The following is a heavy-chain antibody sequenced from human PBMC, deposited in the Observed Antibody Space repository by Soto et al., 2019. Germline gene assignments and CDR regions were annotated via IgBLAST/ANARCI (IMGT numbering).Heavy chain of an antibody. CDR3: ARVGSAAPSYYDYMDV. CDR1: GGSISSGGYY. D-gene: IGHD2-15*01. Sequence: QVQLQESGPGLVKPSQTLSLTCTVSGGSISSGGYYWSWIRQHPGKGLEWIGYIYYSGSTYYNPSLKSRVSISVDTSKNQFSLKLSSVTAADTAVDYCARVGSAAPSYYDYMDVWGKGTTVTVSS. J-gene: IGHJ6*03. V-gene: IGHV4-31*03. CDR2: IYYSGST.